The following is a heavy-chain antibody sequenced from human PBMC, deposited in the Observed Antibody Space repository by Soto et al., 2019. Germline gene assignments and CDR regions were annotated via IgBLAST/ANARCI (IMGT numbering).Heavy chain of an antibody. CDR2: IFPNDEK. CDR1: GFSLHNVRMG. V-gene: IGHV2-26*01. J-gene: IGHJ4*02. D-gene: IGHD4-4*01. Sequence: QVTLKESGPVLVKPTETLTLTCTVSGFSLHNVRMGVSWIRQSPGKALEWLAHIFPNDEKSYSTSLETRLTISRDTSKSQVFLIMTNMDPVDTATYYCARMQAGPTDYWGQGTLVSVSS. CDR3: ARMQAGPTDY.